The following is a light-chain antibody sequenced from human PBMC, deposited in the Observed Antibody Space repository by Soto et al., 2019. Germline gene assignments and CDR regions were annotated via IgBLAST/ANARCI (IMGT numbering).Light chain of an antibody. CDR3: QQRSNWPWT. Sequence: EVILTQSPATLSVSPGERAIVSCRASQSVSINLAWYQQKPGQAPRLLSYDASNRATGIPARVSGSGSGTEFTLTISSLEPEDFAVYYCQQRSNWPWTFGQGTKVDIK. CDR1: QSVSIN. V-gene: IGKV3-11*01. CDR2: DAS. J-gene: IGKJ1*01.